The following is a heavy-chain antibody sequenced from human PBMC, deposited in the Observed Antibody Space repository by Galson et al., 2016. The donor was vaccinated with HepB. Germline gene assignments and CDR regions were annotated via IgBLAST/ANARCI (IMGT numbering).Heavy chain of an antibody. J-gene: IGHJ5*02. CDR2: ISRSGDST. CDR3: AKGPYHDFWSGKDWFDP. CDR1: GFTFNNYG. Sequence: RLSCAASGFTFNNYGMTWVRQAPGKGLEVVSSISRSGDSTDYADSVKGRFTISRDNSKNTLSLQMNSLRAEDTAVYFCAKGPYHDFWSGKDWFDPWGQGTLVTVSS. D-gene: IGHD3-3*01. V-gene: IGHV3-23*01.